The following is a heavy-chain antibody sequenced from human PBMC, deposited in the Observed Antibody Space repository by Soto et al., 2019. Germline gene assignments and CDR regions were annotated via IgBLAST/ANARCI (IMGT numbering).Heavy chain of an antibody. J-gene: IGHJ4*01. CDR1: GFTFGDSY. CDR2: ISPGSRYP. CDR3: ALQMGRLRSFTDY. V-gene: IGHV3-11*03. Sequence: GGSLRLSCAGSGFTFGDSYMSWIRQAPGKGLEWLSYISPGSRYPAYADSVKGRFTVSRDNTNNTHYLHMKSLRAEDTALYYCALQMGRLRSFTDYWGQGTLVTVSS. D-gene: IGHD4-17*01.